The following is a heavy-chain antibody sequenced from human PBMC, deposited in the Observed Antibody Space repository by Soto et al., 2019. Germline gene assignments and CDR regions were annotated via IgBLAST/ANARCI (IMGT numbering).Heavy chain of an antibody. D-gene: IGHD3-9*01. Sequence: PSETLSLTCTVSGGSISSGDYYWSRIRQPPGKGLEWIGYIYYSGSTYYNPSLKSRVTISVDTSKNQFSLKLSSVTAADTAVYYCARAGYFDWLLYGGGGMDVWGQGTTVTVSS. CDR2: IYYSGST. CDR1: GGSISSGDYY. J-gene: IGHJ6*02. V-gene: IGHV4-30-4*01. CDR3: ARAGYFDWLLYGGGGMDV.